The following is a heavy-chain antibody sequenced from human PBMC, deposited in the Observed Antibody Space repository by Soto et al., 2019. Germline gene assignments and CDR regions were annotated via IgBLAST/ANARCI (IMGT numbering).Heavy chain of an antibody. CDR1: GGSISSYY. V-gene: IGHV4-59*01. J-gene: IGHJ6*02. D-gene: IGHD6-13*01. CDR3: ARGMYSSSWEDYGMDV. Sequence: SETLSLTCTVSGGSISSYYWSWIRQPPGKGLEWIGYIYYSGSTNYNPSLKSRVTISVDTSKNQFSLKLSSVTAADTAVYYCARGMYSSSWEDYGMDVWGQGTTVTVSS. CDR2: IYYSGST.